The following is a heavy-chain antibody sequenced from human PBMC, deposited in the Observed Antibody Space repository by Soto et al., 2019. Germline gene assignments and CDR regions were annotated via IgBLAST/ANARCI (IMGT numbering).Heavy chain of an antibody. J-gene: IGHJ4*02. D-gene: IGHD2-15*01. CDR3: ARGYCSGGSCYRFNFDY. V-gene: IGHV4-59*01. Sequence: PSETLSLTXSVSGGSIRSYYWSWIRQPPGEGLEWIGYIYYSGSTNYNPSLKSRVTISVDTSKNQFSLKLSSVTAADTAVYYCARGYCSGGSCYRFNFDYWGQGTLVTVSS. CDR1: GGSIRSYY. CDR2: IYYSGST.